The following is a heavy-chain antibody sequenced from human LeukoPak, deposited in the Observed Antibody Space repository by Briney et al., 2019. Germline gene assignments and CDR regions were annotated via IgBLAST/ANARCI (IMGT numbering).Heavy chain of an antibody. Sequence: PGGSLGLSCAASGFTVSSKYMSWVRQAPGKGLEWVSTLYSNGNTYYADSVKGRFTISRDNSKNTLSLQMNSLRAEDTAVYYCARDYYDGSAYYSYYEYWGQGTLVTVSS. CDR3: ARDYYDGSAYYSYYEY. CDR1: GFTVSSKY. CDR2: LYSNGNT. J-gene: IGHJ4*02. D-gene: IGHD3-22*01. V-gene: IGHV3-53*01.